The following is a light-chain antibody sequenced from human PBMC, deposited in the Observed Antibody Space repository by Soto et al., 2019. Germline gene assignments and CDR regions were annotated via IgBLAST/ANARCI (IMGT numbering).Light chain of an antibody. CDR3: QHGDSAPFT. CDR2: AAS. CDR1: QSTRNN. Sequence: DIQMTQSPSSLSASVGDRVTITCRASQSTRNNLNWYQQKPGKAPNLLIYAASSLPSGVPSRFSGSGSGTDFTLTISSLQPEDFATYYCQHGDSAPFTFGQGTKLEIK. V-gene: IGKV1-39*01. J-gene: IGKJ2*01.